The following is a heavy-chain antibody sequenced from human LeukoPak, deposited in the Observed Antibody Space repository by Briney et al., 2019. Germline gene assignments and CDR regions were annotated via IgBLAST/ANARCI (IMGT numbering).Heavy chain of an antibody. CDR2: IRDSGNST. CDR1: GFTLSSYA. V-gene: IGHV3-23*01. D-gene: IGHD3-3*01. CDR3: AKESNYDFWSGYFPFDY. Sequence: GASLRLSCVASGFTLSSYAMSWVRQAPGKGLEWVSTIRDSGNSTYYADSVKGRLTISRDNSKNTLYLQMNSLRAEDTAVYYCAKESNYDFWSGYFPFDYWGQGTLVTVSS. J-gene: IGHJ4*02.